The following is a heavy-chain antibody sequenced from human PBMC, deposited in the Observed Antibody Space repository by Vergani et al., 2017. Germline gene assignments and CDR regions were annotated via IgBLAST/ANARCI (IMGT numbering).Heavy chain of an antibody. V-gene: IGHV4-34*01. CDR3: ARLLSGQYRGYCSSTSCYKGLYYYYYMDV. CDR1: GGSFSGYY. CDR2: INHSGST. J-gene: IGHJ6*03. Sequence: QVQLQQWGAGLLKPSETLSLTCAVYGGSFSGYYWSWIRQPPGKGLEWIGEINHSGSTNYNPSLKSRVTISVDTSKNQFSLKLSSVTAADTAVYYCARLLSGQYRGYCSSTSCYKGLYYYYYMDVWGKGTTVTVSS. D-gene: IGHD2-2*02.